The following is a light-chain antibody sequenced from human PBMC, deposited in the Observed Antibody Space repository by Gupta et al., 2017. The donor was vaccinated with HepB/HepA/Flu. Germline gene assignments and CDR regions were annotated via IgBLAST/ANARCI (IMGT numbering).Light chain of an antibody. Sequence: QSVLTQPASVSGSPGQSITTTCTGTSSDVYSSNYVFWYHHHPGKDPKLLIYDVSNRRSGVSARFSGSRYGTTASLTITWLQGEEEADYYCGSETTTTTTFVFGAGTKVTVL. CDR2: DVS. CDR3: GSETTTTTTFV. V-gene: IGLV2-14*03. CDR1: SSDVYSSNY. J-gene: IGLJ1*01.